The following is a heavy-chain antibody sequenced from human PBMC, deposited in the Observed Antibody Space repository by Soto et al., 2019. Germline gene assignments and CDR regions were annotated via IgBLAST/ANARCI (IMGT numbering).Heavy chain of an antibody. Sequence: VQLLESGGGLVQPGGSLRLSCAASGFTFSSYAMSWVRQAPGKGLEWVSAISGSGGSTYYADSVKGRFTISRDNSKNTLYLQMNSLRAEDTAVYYCAKSRVVVVAATIHYYYGMDVWGQGTTVTVSS. J-gene: IGHJ6*02. CDR2: ISGSGGST. CDR3: AKSRVVVVAATIHYYYGMDV. CDR1: GFTFSSYA. V-gene: IGHV3-23*01. D-gene: IGHD2-15*01.